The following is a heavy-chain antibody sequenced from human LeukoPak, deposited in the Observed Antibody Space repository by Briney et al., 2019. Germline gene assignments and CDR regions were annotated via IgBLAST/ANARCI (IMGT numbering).Heavy chain of an antibody. D-gene: IGHD5-18*01. Sequence: SETLSLTCAVYGGSFSGYYWSWIRKPPGKELEWIGEINHSGSTNYNPSLKSRVTISVDTSKNQFSLKLSSVTAADTAVYYCARAHGYSYGQFDYWGQGTLVTVSS. J-gene: IGHJ4*02. CDR2: INHSGST. CDR1: GGSFSGYY. V-gene: IGHV4-34*01. CDR3: ARAHGYSYGQFDY.